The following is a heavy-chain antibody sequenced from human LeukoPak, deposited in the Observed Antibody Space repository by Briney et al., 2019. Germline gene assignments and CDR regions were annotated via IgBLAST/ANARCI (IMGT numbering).Heavy chain of an antibody. CDR1: AGSISSSSYY. J-gene: IGHJ4*02. Sequence: PSETLSLTCTVSAGSISSSSYYWGRIRHPPGKGLEWIGRIYYSESTHYNPALKSRVSISVDTAKNLFTLKLSSVTAADTAVYYCARLRKGSPVDFDYWGQGTLVTVSS. CDR3: ARLRKGSPVDFDY. CDR2: IYYSEST. V-gene: IGHV4-39*06.